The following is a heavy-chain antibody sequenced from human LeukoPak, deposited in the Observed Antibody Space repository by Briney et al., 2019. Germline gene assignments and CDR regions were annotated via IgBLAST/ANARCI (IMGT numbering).Heavy chain of an antibody. CDR3: ARDGGYCSSTSYYKEGNNWFDP. D-gene: IGHD2-2*02. CDR2: INPNSGGT. J-gene: IGHJ5*02. V-gene: IGHV1-2*02. CDR1: GYTFTGYY. Sequence: ASVKVSCKASGYTFTGYYMHWVRQAPGQGLEWMGWINPNSGGTNYAQKFQGRVTMTRDTSISTAYMELSRLRSDDTAVYYCARDGGYCSSTSYYKEGNNWFDPWGQGTLVTVSS.